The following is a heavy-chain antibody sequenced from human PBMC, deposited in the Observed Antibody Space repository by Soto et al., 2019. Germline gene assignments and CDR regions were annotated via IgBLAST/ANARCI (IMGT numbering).Heavy chain of an antibody. CDR2: ISYDGSNK. CDR3: ARGFTFGGVISYFDY. Sequence: GGSLRLSCAASGFTFSSYAMHWVRQAPGKGLEWVAVISYDGSNKYYADSVKGRFTISRDNSKNTLYLQMNSLRAEDTAVYYCARGFTFGGVISYFDYWGQGTLVTVS. J-gene: IGHJ4*02. V-gene: IGHV3-30-3*01. CDR1: GFTFSSYA. D-gene: IGHD3-16*01.